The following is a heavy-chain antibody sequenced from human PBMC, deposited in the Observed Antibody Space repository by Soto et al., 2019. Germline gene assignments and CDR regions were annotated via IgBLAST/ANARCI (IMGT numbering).Heavy chain of an antibody. CDR2: INHSGST. J-gene: IGHJ6*03. CDR3: VGYATGSYYYYYMDV. V-gene: IGHV4-34*01. CDR1: GGSFSGYY. D-gene: IGHD5-12*01. Sequence: QVQLQQWGAGLLKPSETLSLTCAVYGGSFSGYYWSWIRQPPGKGLEWIGEINHSGSTNYNPSLKSRVPISVDTSKSQFSLKLSSVTAADTAVYYCVGYATGSYYYYYMDVWGKGTTVTVSS.